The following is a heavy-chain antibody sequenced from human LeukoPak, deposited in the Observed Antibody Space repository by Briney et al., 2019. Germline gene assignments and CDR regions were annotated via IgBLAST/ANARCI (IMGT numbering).Heavy chain of an antibody. CDR1: GFTFTKYW. V-gene: IGHV3-7*01. D-gene: IGHD6-19*01. CDR3: AGAGSETQWRAFDF. CDR2: INQDESVK. J-gene: IGHJ4*02. Sequence: GGSLRLSCAASGFTFTKYWMSWVRQAPGKRLECVASINQDESVKRYVDSAKGRFTISRENAKNSLYLQMNSLTAGDTAVYYCAGAGSETQWRAFDFWGQGALVTVFS.